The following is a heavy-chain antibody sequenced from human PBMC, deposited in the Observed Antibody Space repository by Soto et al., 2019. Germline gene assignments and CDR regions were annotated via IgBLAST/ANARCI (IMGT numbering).Heavy chain of an antibody. V-gene: IGHV1-2*02. J-gene: IGHJ3*02. CDR2: INPNRGVT. D-gene: IGHD3-10*01. CDR1: GYTFTGYF. Sequence: VQLVQSGAEVKKPGASVKVSCKASGYTFTGYFIHWVRQAPGQGLEWMGSINPNRGVTNYAERFRGRVTMTRDMSARTAYMDLSSLRFDDTAVYYCARESYNHEGFDIWGQGKMVTVSS. CDR3: ARESYNHEGFDI.